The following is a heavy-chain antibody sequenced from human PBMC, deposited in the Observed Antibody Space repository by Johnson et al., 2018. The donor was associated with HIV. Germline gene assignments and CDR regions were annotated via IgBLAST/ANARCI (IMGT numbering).Heavy chain of an antibody. CDR2: ISGSDGST. J-gene: IGHJ3*02. D-gene: IGHD2-15*01. V-gene: IGHV3-23*04. CDR1: GFTFSSYW. Sequence: QLVESGGGVVQSGRSLRLSCAASGFTFSSYWMHWVRQAPGKGLVWVSAISGSDGSTYYADSVKGRFTISRDNSKNTLYIQMNSLRAEDTAVYYCARAVVGAATNAFDIWGQGTMVTVSS. CDR3: ARAVVGAATNAFDI.